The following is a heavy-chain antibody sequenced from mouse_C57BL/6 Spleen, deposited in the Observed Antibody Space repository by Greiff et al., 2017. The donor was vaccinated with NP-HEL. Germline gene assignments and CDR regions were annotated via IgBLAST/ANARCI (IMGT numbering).Heavy chain of an antibody. Sequence: VQLQQPGAELVMPGASVKLSCKASGYTFTSYWMHWVKQRPGQGLEWIGEIDPSDSYTNYNQKFKGKSTLTVDKSSSTAYMQLSSLTSEDSAVYYCASSPLTGTNFDVWGTGTTVTVSS. J-gene: IGHJ1*03. CDR1: GYTFTSYW. V-gene: IGHV1-69*01. CDR3: ASSPLTGTNFDV. CDR2: IDPSDSYT. D-gene: IGHD4-1*01.